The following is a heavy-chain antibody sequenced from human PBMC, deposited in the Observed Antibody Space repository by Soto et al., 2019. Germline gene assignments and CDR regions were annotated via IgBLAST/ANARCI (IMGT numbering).Heavy chain of an antibody. CDR1: GFTFSSYG. V-gene: IGHV3-30*18. Sequence: GGSLRLSCAASGFTFSSYGMHWVRQAPGKGLEWVAVISYDGSNKYYADSVKGRFTISRDNSKNTLYLQMNSLRAEDTAVYYCAKVNGSLLGYNWNVYYYYGMDVWGQGTTVTVSS. CDR2: ISYDGSNK. J-gene: IGHJ6*02. D-gene: IGHD1-20*01. CDR3: AKVNGSLLGYNWNVYYYYGMDV.